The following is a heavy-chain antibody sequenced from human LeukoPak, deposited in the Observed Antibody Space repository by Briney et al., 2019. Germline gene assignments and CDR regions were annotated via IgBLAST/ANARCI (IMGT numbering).Heavy chain of an antibody. CDR3: AKFGSGWLMYYFDY. Sequence: GGTLRLSCAASGFTFSSYGMSWVRQAPGKGLEWVSAISGSGGSTYYADSVKGRFTISRDNSKNTLYLQMNSLRAEDTAVYYCAKFGSGWLMYYFDYWGQGTLVTVSS. V-gene: IGHV3-23*01. J-gene: IGHJ4*02. CDR2: ISGSGGST. D-gene: IGHD6-19*01. CDR1: GFTFSSYG.